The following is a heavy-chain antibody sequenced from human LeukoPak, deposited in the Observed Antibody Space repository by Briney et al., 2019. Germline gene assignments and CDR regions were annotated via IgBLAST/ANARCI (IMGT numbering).Heavy chain of an antibody. J-gene: IGHJ4*02. D-gene: IGHD2-2*01. CDR2: IRYDGSNK. CDR3: AKGYGVVPAASGH. CDR1: GFTFSSYG. V-gene: IGHV3-30*02. Sequence: PGGSLRHSCAASGFTFSSYGMHWVRQAPGKGLEGVAFIRYDGSNKYYADSVKGRFTISRDNSKNTLYLQMNSLRAEDTAVYYCAKGYGVVPAASGHWGQGTLDTVSS.